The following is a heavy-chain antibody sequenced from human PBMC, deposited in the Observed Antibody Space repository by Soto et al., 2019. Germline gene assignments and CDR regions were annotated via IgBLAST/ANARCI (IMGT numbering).Heavy chain of an antibody. J-gene: IGHJ2*01. CDR2: INAYNGNT. V-gene: IGHV1-18*01. CDR1: GYTFTSYG. Sequence: ASVKVSCKASGYTFTSYGISWVRQAPGQRLEWMGWINAYNGNTKYSQKFQGRVTMTTDTSTSTAYMELSSLRSEDTAVYYCARGGSLYWYFDLWGRGTLVTVSS. CDR3: ARGGSLYWYFDL. D-gene: IGHD1-26*01.